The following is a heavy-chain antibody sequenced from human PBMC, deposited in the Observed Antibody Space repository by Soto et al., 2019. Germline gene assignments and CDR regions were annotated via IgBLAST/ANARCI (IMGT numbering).Heavy chain of an antibody. D-gene: IGHD2-15*01. CDR3: MAWFLGYCSGGRCYDHSQY. Sequence: QVQLAESGGGVVQPGTSLRLSCAASRFTFSLYGMHWVRQAPGKALEWVAAISSDGVEKYYPDSVRGRFTISRDNSNSALYLQMSTLRAEDTAVYYCMAWFLGYCSGGRCYDHSQYWGQGTLVTVSS. J-gene: IGHJ1*01. CDR2: ISSDGVEK. V-gene: IGHV3-30*03. CDR1: RFTFSLYG.